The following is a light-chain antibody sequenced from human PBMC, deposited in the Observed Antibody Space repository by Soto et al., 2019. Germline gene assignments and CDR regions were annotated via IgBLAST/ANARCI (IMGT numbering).Light chain of an antibody. CDR2: EVT. CDR1: SSDIGSYDL. CDR3: CSFADFTYV. V-gene: IGLV2-23*02. Sequence: QSALAQPAPVCGSPGQSITISCTGTSSDIGSYDLVSWYQQHPGTAPKLIIYEVTKRPSGVSTRFSGSKSGNTASLTISGLQAVDEADYYCCSFADFTYVFGTGTKVTVL. J-gene: IGLJ1*01.